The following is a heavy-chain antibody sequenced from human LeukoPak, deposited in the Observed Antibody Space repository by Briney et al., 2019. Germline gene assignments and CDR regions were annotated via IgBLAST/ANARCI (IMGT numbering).Heavy chain of an antibody. V-gene: IGHV3-23*01. CDR2: IVGSGVTT. CDR1: GFTFSSYA. Sequence: PGGSLRLSCAASGFTFSSYAMSWVRQAPGKGLEWVSGIVGSGVTTYYADSVKGRFTISRDNSKNTLYLQINSLRAEDTAIYYCARDKRWIQFNYGGRGPLVTVS. CDR3: ARDKRWIQFNY. J-gene: IGHJ4*02. D-gene: IGHD5-18*01.